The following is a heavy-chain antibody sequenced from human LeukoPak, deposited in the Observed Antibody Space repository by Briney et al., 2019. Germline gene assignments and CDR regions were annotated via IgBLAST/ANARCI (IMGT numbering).Heavy chain of an antibody. CDR1: GFTVSSNY. V-gene: IGHV3-53*01. CDR2: IYSGGSP. CDR3: ARTIVGETYDAFDI. J-gene: IGHJ3*02. D-gene: IGHD1-26*01. Sequence: GGSLRLSCAASGFTVSSNYMSWVRQAPGKGLEWVSIIYSGGSPYYADSLKGRFTISRDNFKNTLYLQMNSLRADDTAVYYFARTIVGETYDAFDIWGQGTEVTVSS.